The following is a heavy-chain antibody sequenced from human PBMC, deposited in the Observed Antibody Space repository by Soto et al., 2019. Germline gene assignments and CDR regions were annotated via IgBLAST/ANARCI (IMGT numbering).Heavy chain of an antibody. CDR2: INHSGST. CDR1: GGSFSGYY. CDR3: ARGHSGYGSDP. Sequence: PSETLSLTCAVYGGSFSGYYWSWIRQPPGKGLEWIGEINHSGSTNYNPSLKSRVTISVDTSKNQFSLKLSSVTAADTAVYYCARGHSGYGSDPWGQGTLVTVSS. D-gene: IGHD5-12*01. J-gene: IGHJ5*02. V-gene: IGHV4-34*01.